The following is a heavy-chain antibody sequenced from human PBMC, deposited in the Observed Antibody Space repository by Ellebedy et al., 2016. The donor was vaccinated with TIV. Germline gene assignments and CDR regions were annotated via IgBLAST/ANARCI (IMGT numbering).Heavy chain of an antibody. J-gene: IGHJ4*02. V-gene: IGHV1-69*10. CDR2: IIPILGIT. CDR3: ARGDSSNWYHTTLDY. Sequence: SVKVSCKASGGTFSTYAISWVRQAPGQGLEWMGGIIPILGITNYAQKFLGRVTITADISTSTAYMELSSLRSEDTAMYCCARGDSSNWYHTTLDYWGQGSLVTVSS. CDR1: GGTFSTYA. D-gene: IGHD6-13*01.